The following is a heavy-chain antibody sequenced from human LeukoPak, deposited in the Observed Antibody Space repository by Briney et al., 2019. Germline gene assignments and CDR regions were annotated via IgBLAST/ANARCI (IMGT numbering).Heavy chain of an antibody. J-gene: IGHJ4*02. CDR1: GFTFSSYA. CDR3: AKDLGRYRNNYFDY. V-gene: IGHV3-23*01. D-gene: IGHD1-26*01. Sequence: GGSLRLSCAASGFTFSSYAMSWVRQAPEKGLEWVSTISGSGGGTYYADSVKGRFTISRDDSKNTLYLLMNSLRAEDTAVYYCAKDLGRYRNNYFDYWGQGTLVTVSS. CDR2: ISGSGGGT.